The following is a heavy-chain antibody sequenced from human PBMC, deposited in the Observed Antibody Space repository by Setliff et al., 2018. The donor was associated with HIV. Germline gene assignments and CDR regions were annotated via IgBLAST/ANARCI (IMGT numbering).Heavy chain of an antibody. CDR3: ARDLDYYDSSGYYEQSHLYYFDY. V-gene: IGHV3-20*04. Sequence: GGSLRLSCAASGFTFSSYAMSWVRQAPEKGLEWVSAINWNGGSTGYADSVKGRFTISRDNAKNSLYLQMNSLRAEDTALYYCARDLDYYDSSGYYEQSHLYYFDYWGQGTLVTVSS. J-gene: IGHJ4*02. D-gene: IGHD3-22*01. CDR1: GFTFSSYA. CDR2: INWNGGST.